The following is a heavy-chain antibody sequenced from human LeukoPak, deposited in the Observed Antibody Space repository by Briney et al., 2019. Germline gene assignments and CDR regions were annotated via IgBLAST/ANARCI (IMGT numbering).Heavy chain of an antibody. CDR1: GYTFTGYY. CDR2: INPNSGGT. Sequence: ASVKVSCKASGYTFTGYYMHWVRQAPGQGLEWMEWINPNSGGTNYAQKFQGRVTMTRDTSISTAYMELSRLRSDDTAVYYCARLEFHAFSYYYGMDVWGQGTTVTVSS. V-gene: IGHV1-2*02. J-gene: IGHJ6*02. CDR3: ARLEFHAFSYYYGMDV.